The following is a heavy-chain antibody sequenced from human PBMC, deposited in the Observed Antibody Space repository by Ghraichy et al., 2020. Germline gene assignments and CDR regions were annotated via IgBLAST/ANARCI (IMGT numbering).Heavy chain of an antibody. Sequence: LSLTCAASGFTFSTFIMNWVRHAPGKGLEWVSSISSSSSYIYYADSVKGRFTISRDNAKNSLYLQMNSLRAEDTAVYYCARQPENTVTTSYFDYWGQGNLVNVS. CDR1: GFTFSTFI. CDR2: ISSSSSYI. CDR3: ARQPENTVTTSYFDY. D-gene: IGHD4-17*01. V-gene: IGHV3-21*01. J-gene: IGHJ4*02.